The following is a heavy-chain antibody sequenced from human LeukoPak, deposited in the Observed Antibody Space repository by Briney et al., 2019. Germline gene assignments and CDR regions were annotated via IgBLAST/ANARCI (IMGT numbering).Heavy chain of an antibody. CDR3: AREKATWIQLWTDAFDI. Sequence: GASVKVSCKVSGYTLTELSMHWVRQAPGKGLEWMGGFDPEDGETIYAQKFQGRVTMTEDTSTDTAYMELSRLRSDDTAVYYCAREKATWIQLWTDAFDIWGQGTMVTVSS. CDR1: GYTLTELS. V-gene: IGHV1-24*01. CDR2: FDPEDGET. J-gene: IGHJ3*02. D-gene: IGHD5-18*01.